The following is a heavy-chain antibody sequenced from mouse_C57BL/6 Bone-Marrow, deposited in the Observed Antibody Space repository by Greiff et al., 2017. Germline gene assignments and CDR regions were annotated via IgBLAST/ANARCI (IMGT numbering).Heavy chain of an antibody. D-gene: IGHD1-1*01. J-gene: IGHJ3*01. CDR3: ARGYYGSSSWFAY. V-gene: IGHV8-8*01. CDR1: GFLLHTFDMS. Sequence: QVQLKECGPGILQPSQTLSLTCSFSGFLLHTFDMSVGWIRPPSGKGLEWLAHIWWDDDKYYNPALKSRLTISKDTSQNLVFLKIANVDTADTATYYCARGYYGSSSWFAYWGQGTLVTVSA. CDR2: IWWDDDK.